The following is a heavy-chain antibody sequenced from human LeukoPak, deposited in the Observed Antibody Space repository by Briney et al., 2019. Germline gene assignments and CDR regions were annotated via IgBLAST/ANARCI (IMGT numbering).Heavy chain of an antibody. D-gene: IGHD1-26*01. CDR3: ARDVGYYYGMDV. V-gene: IGHV3-48*03. CDR2: ISSSGSTI. CDR1: GFTFSSYE. Sequence: GGSLRLSCAASGFTFSSYEMNWVRQAPGKGLEWVSYISSSGSTIYYADSVKGRFTISRDNAKNSLYLKMNSLRAEDTAVYYCARDVGYYYGMDVWGKGTTVTVSS. J-gene: IGHJ6*04.